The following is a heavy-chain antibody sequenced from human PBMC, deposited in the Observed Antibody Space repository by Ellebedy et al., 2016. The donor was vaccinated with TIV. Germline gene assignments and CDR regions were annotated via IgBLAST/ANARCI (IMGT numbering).Heavy chain of an antibody. D-gene: IGHD3-10*01. Sequence: MPGGSLRLSCGVYGGSFSGYFWSWIRQPPGKGLAWIGEINPSGTTNYNPSLKSRVTMSVDTPKNQFSLRLTSVTAADTAVYFCARARGQYLYGSGSYFTNWGQGDMVTVSS. CDR2: INPSGTT. CDR1: GGSFSGYF. CDR3: ARARGQYLYGSGSYFTN. V-gene: IGHV4-34*01. J-gene: IGHJ4*02.